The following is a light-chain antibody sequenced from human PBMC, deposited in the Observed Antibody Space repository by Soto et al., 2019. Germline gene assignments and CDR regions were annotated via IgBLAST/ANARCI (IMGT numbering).Light chain of an antibody. CDR2: GAS. CDR1: QSVSSS. Sequence: ESVTTQSPSTLSSSHGERYTLSCRASQSVSSSLAWYQQKPGQAPRLLIYGASTRATGIPARFSGSGSGTEFTLTISSLQSEDFAIYYCQQYNNWPRTFGQGTKVDIK. J-gene: IGKJ1*01. V-gene: IGKV3-15*01. CDR3: QQYNNWPRT.